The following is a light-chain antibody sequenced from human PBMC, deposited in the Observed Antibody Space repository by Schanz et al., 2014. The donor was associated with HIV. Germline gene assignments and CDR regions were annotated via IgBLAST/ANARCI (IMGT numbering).Light chain of an antibody. V-gene: IGLV1-47*01. CDR2: RNN. CDR1: SSNIGAGYD. J-gene: IGLJ2*01. CDR3: AAWDVNLNGPV. Sequence: QSVLTQPPSVSGAPGQRVTISCTGSSSNIGAGYDVHWYHQLPGTAPKLLIYRNNQRPSGVPDRFSGSKSGTSASLAISGLRSEDEADYYCAAWDVNLNGPVFGGGTKLTVL.